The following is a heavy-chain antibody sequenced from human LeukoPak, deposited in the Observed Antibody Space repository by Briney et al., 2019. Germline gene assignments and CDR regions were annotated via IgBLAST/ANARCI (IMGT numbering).Heavy chain of an antibody. Sequence: SETLCLTCTVSGGSISSYYWSWIRQPAGKGLEWIGRVYTDGTTSYNPSLKSRVTMSVDTSKNQFSLNLNSVTAADTAMYYCASAGIAARRDYWGQGTLVTVSS. CDR3: ASAGIAARRDY. J-gene: IGHJ4*02. V-gene: IGHV4-4*07. CDR2: VYTDGTT. CDR1: GGSISSYY. D-gene: IGHD6-6*01.